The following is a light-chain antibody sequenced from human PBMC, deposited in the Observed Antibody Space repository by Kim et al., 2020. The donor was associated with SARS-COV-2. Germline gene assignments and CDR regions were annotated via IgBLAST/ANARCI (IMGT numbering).Light chain of an antibody. V-gene: IGKV3-15*01. CDR2: GAS. J-gene: IGKJ1*01. Sequence: SPGDSATLSCRARQSVSSNLAWYQQKPGQAPRLLIYGASTRATGVPARFSGSGSGTEFTLTISSLQSEDFAIYYCQQYNNWPQTFGQGTKVDIK. CDR3: QQYNNWPQT. CDR1: QSVSSN.